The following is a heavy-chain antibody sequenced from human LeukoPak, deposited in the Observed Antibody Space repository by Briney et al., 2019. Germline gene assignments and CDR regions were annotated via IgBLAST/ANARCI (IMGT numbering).Heavy chain of an antibody. CDR2: IYYSGTA. J-gene: IGHJ6*03. CDR3: ARQISDYYYYYIDV. D-gene: IGHD3-10*01. V-gene: IGHV4-39*01. Sequence: SETLSLTCTVSGGSISSSHYYWGWIRQTPGKGLEWIGTIYYSGTAYYNPSLESRATISEDTSKNQFSLTLRSVTAADTAVYYCARQISDYYYYYIDVWGKGTTVTVSS. CDR1: GGSISSSHYY.